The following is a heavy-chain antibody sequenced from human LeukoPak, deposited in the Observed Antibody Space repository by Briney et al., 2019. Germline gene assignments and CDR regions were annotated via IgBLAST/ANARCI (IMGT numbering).Heavy chain of an antibody. CDR3: ARARVKQQLRPYFDY. V-gene: IGHV4-39*07. CDR2: IYYSGST. D-gene: IGHD6-13*01. J-gene: IGHJ4*02. CDR1: GYSISSSSYY. Sequence: PSETLSLTCTVSGYSISSSSYYWGWIRQPPGKGLEWIGSIYYSGSTYYNPSLKSRVTISVDTSKNQFSLKLSSVTAADTAVYYCARARVKQQLRPYFDYWGQGTLVTVSS.